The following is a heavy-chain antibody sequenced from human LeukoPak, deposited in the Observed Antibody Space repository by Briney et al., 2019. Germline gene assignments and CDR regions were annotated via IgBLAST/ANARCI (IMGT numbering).Heavy chain of an antibody. D-gene: IGHD3-22*01. CDR1: GFTFSSYA. J-gene: IGHJ4*02. Sequence: GGSLRLSCAASGFTFSSYAMSWARQAPGKGLEWVSAISGSGGSTYYADSVKGRFTISRDNSKNTLYLQMNSLRAEDTAVYYCVRDDDRPDNGLDYWGQGTLVTVSS. CDR3: VRDDDRPDNGLDY. CDR2: ISGSGGST. V-gene: IGHV3-23*01.